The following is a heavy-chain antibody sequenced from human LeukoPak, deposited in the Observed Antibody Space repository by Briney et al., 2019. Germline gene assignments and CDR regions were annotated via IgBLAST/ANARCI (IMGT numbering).Heavy chain of an antibody. CDR3: ARELGGYDSL. Sequence: ASLKVSCKASGYTFTTYYIHWVRQAPGQGLEWMGIINPSGGSTRYAQKFQARVTMTRDTSTSTVYMEVSSLRSEDTAVYYCARELGGYDSLWGQGTLVTVSS. D-gene: IGHD5-12*01. J-gene: IGHJ4*02. V-gene: IGHV1-46*01. CDR1: GYTFTTYY. CDR2: INPSGGST.